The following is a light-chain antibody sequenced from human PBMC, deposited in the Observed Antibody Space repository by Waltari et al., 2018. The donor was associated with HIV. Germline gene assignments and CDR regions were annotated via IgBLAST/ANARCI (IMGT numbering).Light chain of an antibody. CDR2: EVS. Sequence: QSALTQPASVSGSPAQPIPIPCPGTTSDDRGYNTVFCYEQHPGKAPKLMIYEVSKRPSGVSNRFSGSKSGNTASLTISGLQAEDEADYYCCAYAGSTTYVIFGGGTKLTVL. CDR3: CAYAGSTTYVI. CDR1: TSDDRGYNT. J-gene: IGLJ2*01. V-gene: IGLV2-23*02.